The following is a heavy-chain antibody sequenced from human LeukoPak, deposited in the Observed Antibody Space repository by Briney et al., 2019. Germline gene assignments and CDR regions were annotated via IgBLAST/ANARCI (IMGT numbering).Heavy chain of an antibody. CDR2: IKQDGSEK. V-gene: IGHV3-7*01. D-gene: IGHD1-7*01. CDR3: ATSRTFDY. CDR1: GFTFNSYW. J-gene: IGHJ4*02. Sequence: GGSLRLSCAASGFTFNSYWMNWVRQAPGKGLEWVANIKQDGSEKYYVDSVKGRFTISRDNAENSLYLQMNSLRAEDTAVYYCATSRTFDYWGQGTLVTVSS.